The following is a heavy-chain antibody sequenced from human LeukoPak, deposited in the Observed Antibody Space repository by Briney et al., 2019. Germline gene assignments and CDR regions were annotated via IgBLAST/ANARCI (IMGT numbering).Heavy chain of an antibody. CDR1: GGSFSGYY. J-gene: IGHJ5*02. V-gene: IGHV4-34*01. CDR3: ARARRGNWFDP. CDR2: INHSGST. Sequence: PSETLSLTCAVYGGSFSGYYWSWIRQPPGKGLEWIGEINHSGSTNYNPSLKSRVTISVDTSKNQFSLKLSSVTAADTAVYYCARARRGNWFDPWGQGTLVTVSS.